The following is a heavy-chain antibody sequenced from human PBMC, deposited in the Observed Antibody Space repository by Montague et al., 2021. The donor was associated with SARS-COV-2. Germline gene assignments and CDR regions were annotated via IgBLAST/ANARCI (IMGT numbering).Heavy chain of an antibody. D-gene: IGHD3-22*01. CDR3: ARGATYYYDSSGYVFDY. CDR1: GFTFDDYA. V-gene: IGHV3-9*01. CDR2: ISWNSGSI. Sequence: SLRLSCAASGFTFDDYATYWVRQAPGKGLEWVSGISWNSGSIGYADSVKGRFTISRDNAKNSLYLQMNSLRAEDTAVYYCARGATYYYDSSGYVFDYWGQGTLVTVSS. J-gene: IGHJ4*02.